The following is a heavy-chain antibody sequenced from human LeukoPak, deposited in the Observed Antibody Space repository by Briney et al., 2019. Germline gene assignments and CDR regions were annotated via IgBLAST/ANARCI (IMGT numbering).Heavy chain of an antibody. CDR3: ARGGFYGPKYYYYYYMDV. V-gene: IGHV4-59*01. CDR2: IYYSGST. Sequence: SETLSLTCTVSGGSISDSWSWIRQPPGKGLEWIGYIYYSGSTNYNPSLKSRVTISVDTSKNQFSLKLSSVTAADTAVYYCARGGFYGPKYYYYYYMDVWGKGTTVTVSS. J-gene: IGHJ6*03. CDR1: GGSISDS. D-gene: IGHD3-10*01.